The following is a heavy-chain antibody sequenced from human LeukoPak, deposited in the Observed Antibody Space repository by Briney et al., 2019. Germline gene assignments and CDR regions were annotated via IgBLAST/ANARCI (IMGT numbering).Heavy chain of an antibody. J-gene: IGHJ4*02. CDR2: INPNSGGT. V-gene: IGHV1-2*02. D-gene: IGHD2-2*02. CDR1: GYTFTGYY. CDR3: ARDPCQEELGCYTASNDY. Sequence: ASVKVSCKASGYTFTGYYMHWVRQAPGQGLEWMGWINPNSGGTNYAQKFQGRVTMTRDTSISTAYMELSRLRSDDTAVYYCARDPCQEELGCYTASNDYWGQGTLDTVSS.